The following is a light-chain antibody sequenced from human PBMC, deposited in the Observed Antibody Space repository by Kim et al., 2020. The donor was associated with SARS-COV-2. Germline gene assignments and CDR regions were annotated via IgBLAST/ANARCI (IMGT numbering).Light chain of an antibody. CDR1: SSNIGAGYD. CDR2: GNH. J-gene: IGLJ1*01. CDR3: QSYDNSLSGYV. Sequence: RVAISCTGSSSNIGAGYDVHWYQQFPGRAPTLLIYGNHNRPSGVPDRFSASMSDTSASLAITGLQAEDEAEYYCQSYDNSLSGYVFGPGTKVTVL. V-gene: IGLV1-40*01.